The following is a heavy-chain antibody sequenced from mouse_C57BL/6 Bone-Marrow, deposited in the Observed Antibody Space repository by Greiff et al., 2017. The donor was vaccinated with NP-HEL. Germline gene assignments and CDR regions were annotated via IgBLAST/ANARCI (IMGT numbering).Heavy chain of an antibody. V-gene: IGHV1-19*01. Sequence: VQLQQSGPVLVKPGASVKMSCKASGYTFTDYYMNWVKQSHGKSLEWIGVINPYNGGTSYNQKFKGKATLTVDKSSSTAYMELNSLTSEDSAVYYCARSHYYGTLYAMDYWGQGTSVTVSS. CDR3: ARSHYYGTLYAMDY. J-gene: IGHJ4*01. D-gene: IGHD1-1*01. CDR1: GYTFTDYY. CDR2: INPYNGGT.